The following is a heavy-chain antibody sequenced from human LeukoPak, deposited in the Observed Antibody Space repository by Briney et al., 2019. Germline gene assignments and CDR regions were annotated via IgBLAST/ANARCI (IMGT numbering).Heavy chain of an antibody. D-gene: IGHD1-1*01. J-gene: IGHJ5*02. Sequence: ASVKVSCKASGGTFSTYVINWVRQAPGQGLEWMGRIIPILGIPNYAQNFQGRVTITADISTSTAYMELSSLRSEDTAIFYCAKVNTDGNNWFDPWGQGTLVTVSS. CDR3: AKVNTDGNNWFDP. V-gene: IGHV1-69*04. CDR2: IIPILGIP. CDR1: GGTFSTYV.